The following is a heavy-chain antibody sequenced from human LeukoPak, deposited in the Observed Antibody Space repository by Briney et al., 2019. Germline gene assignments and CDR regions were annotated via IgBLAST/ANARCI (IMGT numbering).Heavy chain of an antibody. J-gene: IGHJ4*02. CDR3: ARERGTGYYDSSGYYDSYFDY. D-gene: IGHD3-22*01. CDR2: ISYDGSNK. V-gene: IGHV3-30*04. Sequence: GRSLRLSCAASGFTFSSYAMHWVRQAPGKGLEWVAVISYDGSNKYYADPVKGRFTISRDNSKNTLYLQMNSLRAEDTAVYYCARERGTGYYDSSGYYDSYFDYWGQGTLVTVSS. CDR1: GFTFSSYA.